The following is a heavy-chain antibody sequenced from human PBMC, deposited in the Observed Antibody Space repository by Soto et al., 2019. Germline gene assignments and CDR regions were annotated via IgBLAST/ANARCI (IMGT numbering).Heavy chain of an antibody. V-gene: IGHV4-30-4*01. J-gene: IGHJ6*02. CDR3: DRAGYDYSRGDGLDV. Sequence: QVQLQESGPGLVKPSQTLSLTCTVSGGSISSGDYYWSWIRQPPGKGLEWIGYIYCSGSTYYNPALKISITKSVDSPQNQVSLKLSSMTVADTAVYYGDRAGYDYSRGDGLDVWGQGTTVTVSS. CDR2: IYCSGST. D-gene: IGHD4-4*01. CDR1: GGSISSGDYY.